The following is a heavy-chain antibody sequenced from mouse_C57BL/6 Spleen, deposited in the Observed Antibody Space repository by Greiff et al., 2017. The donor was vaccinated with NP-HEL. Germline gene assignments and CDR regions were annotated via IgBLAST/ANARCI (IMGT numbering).Heavy chain of an antibody. J-gene: IGHJ3*01. CDR2: INPNNGGT. Sequence: EVQLQQSGPELVKPGASVKIPCKASGYTFTDYNMDWVKQSHGKSLEWIGDINPNNGGTIYNQKFKGKATLTVDKSSSTAYMELRSLTSEDTAVYYCASHYDGRGGFAYWGQGTLVTVSA. V-gene: IGHV1-18*01. D-gene: IGHD1-1*01. CDR3: ASHYDGRGGFAY. CDR1: GYTFTDYN.